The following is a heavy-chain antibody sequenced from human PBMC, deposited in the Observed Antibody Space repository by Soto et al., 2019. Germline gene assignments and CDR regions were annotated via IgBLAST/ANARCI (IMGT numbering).Heavy chain of an antibody. V-gene: IGHV3-7*01. CDR3: GAYNWNEGFDP. J-gene: IGHJ5*02. CDR1: GFTFSSDW. D-gene: IGHD1-20*01. CDR2: IKQDGSEK. Sequence: GGSLRLSCAASGFTFSSDWMSWVRQAPGKGLEWVANIKQDGSEKYYVDSVKGRFTISRDNSKNTLYLQMNSLRAEDTAVYYCGAYNWNEGFDPWGQGTLVTVSS.